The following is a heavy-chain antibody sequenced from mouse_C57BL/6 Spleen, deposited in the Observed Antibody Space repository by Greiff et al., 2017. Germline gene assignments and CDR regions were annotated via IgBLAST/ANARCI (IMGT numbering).Heavy chain of an antibody. D-gene: IGHD1-1*01. CDR3: ARHGSSGWYFDV. CDR2: IYPRSGNT. J-gene: IGHJ1*03. CDR1: GYTFTSYG. Sequence: QVQLQQSGAELARPGASVKLSCKASGYTFTSYGISWVKQRTGQGLEWIGDIYPRSGNTYYNEKFKGKATLTADKSSSTAYMELRSLTSEDSAVYFCARHGSSGWYFDVWGTGTTVTVSS. V-gene: IGHV1-81*01.